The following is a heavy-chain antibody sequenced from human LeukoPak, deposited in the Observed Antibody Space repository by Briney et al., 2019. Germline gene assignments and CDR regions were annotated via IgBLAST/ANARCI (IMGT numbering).Heavy chain of an antibody. CDR2: IIPIFGTA. CDR3: ASQYYDFWSGYFKPWFDP. Sequence: GASVKVSCKASGGTFSSYAISWARQAPGQGLEWMGGIIPIFGTANYAQKFQGRVTITADESTSTAYMELSSLRSEDTAVYYCASQYYDFWSGYFKPWFDPWGQGTLVTVSS. J-gene: IGHJ5*02. V-gene: IGHV1-69*13. CDR1: GGTFSSYA. D-gene: IGHD3-3*01.